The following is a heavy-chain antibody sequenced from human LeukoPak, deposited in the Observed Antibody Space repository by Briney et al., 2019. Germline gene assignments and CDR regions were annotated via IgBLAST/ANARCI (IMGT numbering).Heavy chain of an antibody. CDR1: GGSISSSSYY. J-gene: IGHJ6*02. CDR2: IYYSGST. CDR3: ARTKYSSGWYYYYGMDV. V-gene: IGHV4-39*01. Sequence: SETLSLTCTVSGGSISSSSYYWGWIRQPPGKGLEWIGGIYYSGSTYYNPSLKSRVTISVDTSKNQFSLKLSSVTAADTAVYYCARTKYSSGWYYYYGMDVWGQGTTVTVSS. D-gene: IGHD6-19*01.